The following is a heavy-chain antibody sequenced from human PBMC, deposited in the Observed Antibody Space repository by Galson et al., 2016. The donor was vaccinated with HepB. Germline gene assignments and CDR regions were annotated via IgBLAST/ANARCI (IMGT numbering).Heavy chain of an antibody. CDR3: ARQRRFGTWDEIDY. D-gene: IGHD3-10*01. CDR1: GGSVSSTTYY. CDR2: TFYSGRI. J-gene: IGHJ4*02. V-gene: IGHV4-39*01. Sequence: SETLSLTCTVSGGSVSSTTYYWGWIRQPPGKGLEWIGSTFYSGRIYYNPSLKSRLTISVDPSKNQFSLRLRSVTAADTAVYYCARQRRFGTWDEIDYWGQGTLVTVSS.